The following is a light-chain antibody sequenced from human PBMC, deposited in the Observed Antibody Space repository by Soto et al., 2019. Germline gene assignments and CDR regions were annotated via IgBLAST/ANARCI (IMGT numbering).Light chain of an antibody. CDR3: QQGHNWPLT. CDR1: QSINSE. V-gene: IGKV3-15*01. J-gene: IGKJ2*01. CDR2: GAS. Sequence: EIVMTQSPATLSPSPGERAALSCRASQSINSEFAWYQQKPGQPPRLLIYGASTRATGVPARFTGTESGSEFTLTISGLQSEDFAVYYCQQGHNWPLTFGQGTRLEI.